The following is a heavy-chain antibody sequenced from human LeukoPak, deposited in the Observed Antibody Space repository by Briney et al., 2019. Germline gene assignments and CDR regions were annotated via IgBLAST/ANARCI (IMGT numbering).Heavy chain of an antibody. Sequence: GGSLRLSCAGSGFTFGNYEMNWVRQAPGRGLEWVSYISSSGVTTYYADSVKGRFNISRDKAKNSLYLQMSSLTAEDTAVYYCVREVRARVPMELVAPQGMDVWGQGTTVTVSS. D-gene: IGHD5-12*01. CDR2: ISSSGVTT. CDR1: GFTFGNYE. J-gene: IGHJ6*02. CDR3: VREVRARVPMELVAPQGMDV. V-gene: IGHV3-48*03.